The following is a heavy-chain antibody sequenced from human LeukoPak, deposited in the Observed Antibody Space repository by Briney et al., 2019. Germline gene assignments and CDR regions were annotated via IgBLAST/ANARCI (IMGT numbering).Heavy chain of an antibody. Sequence: ASVKVSCKASGYTFTSYDINWVRQATGQGLEWMGWMNTKSGNTGYAQKFQGRVTMTRNTSIRTVYMELSSLTSEDTAVYYCARGSGYNNNWSDYWGQGTLVSVSS. J-gene: IGHJ4*02. D-gene: IGHD1-1*01. CDR1: GYTFTSYD. CDR2: MNTKSGNT. V-gene: IGHV1-8*01. CDR3: ARGSGYNNNWSDY.